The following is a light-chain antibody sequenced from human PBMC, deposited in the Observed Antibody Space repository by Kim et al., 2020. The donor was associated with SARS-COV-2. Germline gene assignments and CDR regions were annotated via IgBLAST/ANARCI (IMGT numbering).Light chain of an antibody. V-gene: IGKV1-9*01. Sequence: AVGDRITITSRASKGISSYLSWYQQQPGEAPKLLIYAAATWQSGVPSRFSGSGSGTDFSLTISSLQPEDFATYYCQQLNSYPPFTFGGGTKVEIK. CDR2: AAA. CDR1: KGISSY. J-gene: IGKJ4*01. CDR3: QQLNSYPPFT.